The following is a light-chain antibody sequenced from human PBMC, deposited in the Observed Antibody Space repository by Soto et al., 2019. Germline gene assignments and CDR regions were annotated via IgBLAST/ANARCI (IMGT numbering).Light chain of an antibody. CDR3: QQYNVWPGWT. J-gene: IGKJ1*01. CDR2: ASS. Sequence: EIVLTQSPGTLSLSTGERATLSCRASQSIRSHLAWYQLRPGQAPRVLIYASSTRATGVPARFSGSGSGTEFTLTISSLQSEDFAVYYCQQYNVWPGWTFGQGTKVDIK. CDR1: QSIRSH. V-gene: IGKV3-15*01.